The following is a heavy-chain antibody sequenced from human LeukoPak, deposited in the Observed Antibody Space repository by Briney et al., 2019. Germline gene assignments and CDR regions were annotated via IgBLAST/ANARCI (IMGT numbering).Heavy chain of an antibody. CDR1: GGTFSSYA. J-gene: IGHJ4*02. D-gene: IGHD3-22*01. CDR2: IIPILGIA. V-gene: IGHV1-69*04. Sequence: SVKVSCKASGGTFSSYAISWVRQAPGQGLEWMGRIIPILGIANYAQKFQGRVTITADKSTSTAYMELSSLRSEDTAVYYCARSFGSANEETYYYDSSGYSNHDYWGQGTLVTVSP. CDR3: ARSFGSANEETYYYDSSGYSNHDY.